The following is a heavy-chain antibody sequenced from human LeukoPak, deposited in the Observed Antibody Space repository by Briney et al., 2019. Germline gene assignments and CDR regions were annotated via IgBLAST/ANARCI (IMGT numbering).Heavy chain of an antibody. J-gene: IGHJ4*02. Sequence: GESLKISCKGSGYSFNSYWIAWVRQLPGKGLAWMGIIYPGDSDTRYSPSFQGQVTISADKSISTAYLQWSSLKASDTAIYYCARQDGAAKYYFDYWGQGTLVTVSS. CDR3: ARQDGAAKYYFDY. D-gene: IGHD5-24*01. CDR1: GYSFNSYW. V-gene: IGHV5-51*01. CDR2: IYPGDSDT.